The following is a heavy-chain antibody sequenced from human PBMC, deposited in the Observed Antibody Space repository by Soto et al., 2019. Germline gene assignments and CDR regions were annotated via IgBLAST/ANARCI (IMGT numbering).Heavy chain of an antibody. D-gene: IGHD1-26*01. Sequence: GESLKISYKASGYIRNTDWISWVRQKPGKGLEWMGRIDPLDSHTKYSPSFEGRVNISADRSIATAYLHWTSLETSDTAIYYCSRHQVGMVADDSRGQGTLV. CDR3: SRHQVGMVADDS. V-gene: IGHV5-10-1*01. CDR1: GYIRNTDW. J-gene: IGHJ5*01. CDR2: IDPLDSHT.